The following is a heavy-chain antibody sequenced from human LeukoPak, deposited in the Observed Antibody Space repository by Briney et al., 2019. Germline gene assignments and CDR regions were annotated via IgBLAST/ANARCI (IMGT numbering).Heavy chain of an antibody. V-gene: IGHV3-30*02. CDR3: VNSPYGGNYGVDY. D-gene: IGHD4-23*01. CDR1: GFTFSSYG. Sequence: GGSLRLSCAASGFTFSSYGMHWVRQAPGKGLEGVAFIRYDGSNKYYADSVKGRFTISRDNSKNTLYLQMNSLRAEDTAVYKCVNSPYGGNYGVDYKGQGTLVTVSS. J-gene: IGHJ4*02. CDR2: IRYDGSNK.